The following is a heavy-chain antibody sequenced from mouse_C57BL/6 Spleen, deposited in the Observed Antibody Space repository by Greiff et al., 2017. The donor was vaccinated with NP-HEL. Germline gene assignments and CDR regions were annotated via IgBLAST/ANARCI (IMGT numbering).Heavy chain of an antibody. CDR2: IRNKANGYTT. CDR1: GFTFTDYY. V-gene: IGHV7-3*01. D-gene: IGHD4-1*01. Sequence: EVQGVESGGGLVQPGGSLSLSCAASGFTFTDYYMSWVRQPPGKALEWLGFIRNKANGYTTEYSASVKGRFTISRDNSQSILYLQMNALRAEDSATYYCARSSPQANWECAYWGQETLVTVSA. J-gene: IGHJ3*01. CDR3: ARSSPQANWECAY.